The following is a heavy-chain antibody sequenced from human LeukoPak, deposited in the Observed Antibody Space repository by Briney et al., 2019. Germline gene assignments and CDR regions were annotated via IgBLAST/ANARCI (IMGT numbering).Heavy chain of an antibody. V-gene: IGHV3-48*02. Sequence: PGGCLRLSCAASGFTFSSYSINWVRQAPGKGLEWVSYIISSSSAIYYGDSAKGRFTISRDNAKNSLSLQMNSLTDEDTAVYYCARAPVIDYYGSGSYFDYWGQGTLVTVSA. D-gene: IGHD3-10*01. CDR2: IISSSSAI. J-gene: IGHJ4*02. CDR3: ARAPVIDYYGSGSYFDY. CDR1: GFTFSSYS.